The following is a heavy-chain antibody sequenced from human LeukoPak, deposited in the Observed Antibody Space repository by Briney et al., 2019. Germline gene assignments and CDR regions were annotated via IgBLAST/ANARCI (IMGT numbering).Heavy chain of an antibody. V-gene: IGHV4-39*01. Sequence: PSETLSLTCTVSYGSISSSTYYWGWIRQPPGKGLEWLGSVYYSGSTYYNPSLKSRVTISVDTSKNQFSLKLSSVTAADTAVYYCARHSGLRSPFDPWGQGTLVTASS. CDR3: ARHSGLRSPFDP. J-gene: IGHJ5*02. CDR1: YGSISSSTYY. CDR2: VYYSGST. D-gene: IGHD3-3*01.